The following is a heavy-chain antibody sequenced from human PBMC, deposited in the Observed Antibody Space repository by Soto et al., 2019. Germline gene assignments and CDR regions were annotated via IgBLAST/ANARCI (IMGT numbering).Heavy chain of an antibody. Sequence: ASVKVSCKASGYTFTGYYMHWVRQAPGQGLEWMGWINPNSGGTNYAQKFQGWVTMTRDTSISTAYMELSRLRSDDTAVYYCARAPDTAMARYYFDYWGQGTLVTVSS. CDR1: GYTFTGYY. CDR2: INPNSGGT. CDR3: ARAPDTAMARYYFDY. D-gene: IGHD5-18*01. J-gene: IGHJ4*02. V-gene: IGHV1-2*04.